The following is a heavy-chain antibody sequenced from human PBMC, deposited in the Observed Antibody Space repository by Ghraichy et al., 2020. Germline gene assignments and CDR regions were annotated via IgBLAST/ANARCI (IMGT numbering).Heavy chain of an antibody. J-gene: IGHJ4*02. CDR1: GFTFSNAW. Sequence: GGSLRLSCAASGFTFSNAWMSWVRQAPGKGLEWVGRIKSKTDGGTTDYAAPVKGRFTISRDDSKNTLYLQMNSLKTEDTAVYYCTTDLLPLDYGDYGDSRVDYWGQGTMVTVSS. CDR2: IKSKTDGGTT. V-gene: IGHV3-15*01. CDR3: TTDLLPLDYGDYGDSRVDY. D-gene: IGHD4-17*01.